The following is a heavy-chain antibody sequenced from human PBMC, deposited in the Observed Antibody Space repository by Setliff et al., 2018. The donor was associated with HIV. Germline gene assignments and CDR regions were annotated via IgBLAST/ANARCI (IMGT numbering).Heavy chain of an antibody. Sequence: PSETLSLTCSVSGGSISSGGYYWSWIRQHPGKGLEGIGYIYYSGSTYHNPSLKSRVTISVDTSKNHFSLKLSSVTAADTAVYYCARRGTAGLDYWGQGTLVTVSS. CDR2: IYYSGST. CDR1: GGSISSGGYY. J-gene: IGHJ4*02. D-gene: IGHD2-21*02. CDR3: ARRGTAGLDY. V-gene: IGHV4-31*03.